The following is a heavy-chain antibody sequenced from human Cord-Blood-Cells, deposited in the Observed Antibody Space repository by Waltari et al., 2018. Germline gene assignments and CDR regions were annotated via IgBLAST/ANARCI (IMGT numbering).Heavy chain of an antibody. CDR1: GGTFSSYA. D-gene: IGHD2-8*01. V-gene: IGHV1-69*12. J-gene: IGHJ1*01. Sequence: QVQLVQSGAEVKKPGSSVKVSCKASGGTFSSYAISWVRQAPGQGLEWMGGIIPIFGTANDPQKFQGRVTITADESTSTAYMELSSLRSEDTAVYYCARTPLGYCTNGVCYAEYFQHWGQGTLVTVSS. CDR2: IIPIFGTA. CDR3: ARTPLGYCTNGVCYAEYFQH.